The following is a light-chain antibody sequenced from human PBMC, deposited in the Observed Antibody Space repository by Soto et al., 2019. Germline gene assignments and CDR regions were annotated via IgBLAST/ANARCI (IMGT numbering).Light chain of an antibody. V-gene: IGKV1-39*01. CDR1: QRISTY. Sequence: DIQMTQSPSTLSAGVGDRVTITCRASQRISTYLNWYQQKPGKAPTLLIYAASSLQSGVPSRFRGGGSGLDCTLTYSSLQPEDVAIYCCQHCYSSPRTFGQGTKVAIK. CDR3: QHCYSSPRT. J-gene: IGKJ1*01. CDR2: AAS.